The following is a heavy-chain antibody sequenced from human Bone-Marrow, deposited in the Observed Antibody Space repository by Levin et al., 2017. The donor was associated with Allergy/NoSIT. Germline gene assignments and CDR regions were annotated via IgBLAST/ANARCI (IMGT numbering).Heavy chain of an antibody. Sequence: SVKVSCKASGGTFSSYAISWVRQAPGQGLEWMGGIIPIFGTANYAQKFQGRVTITADKSTSTAYMELSSLRSEDTAVYYCARDLRPTGFGELLYRGPYYYGMDVWGQGTTVTVSS. CDR2: IIPIFGTA. J-gene: IGHJ6*02. D-gene: IGHD3-10*01. V-gene: IGHV1-69*06. CDR3: ARDLRPTGFGELLYRGPYYYGMDV. CDR1: GGTFSSYA.